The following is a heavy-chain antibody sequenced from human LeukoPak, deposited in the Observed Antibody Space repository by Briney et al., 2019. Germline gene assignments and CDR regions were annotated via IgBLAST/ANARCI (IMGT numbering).Heavy chain of an antibody. V-gene: IGHV4-4*09. CDR1: GGSISSYY. CDR2: IYTSGST. D-gene: IGHD1-26*01. CDR3: ARHRSWDENFDY. J-gene: IGHJ4*02. Sequence: PSETLSLACTASGGSISSYYWSWIRQPPGKGLESIGYIYTSGSTNYNPSLKSRVTISVDTSKNQYSLKLSSVTAADTAVYYCARHRSWDENFDYWGQGTLVTVSS.